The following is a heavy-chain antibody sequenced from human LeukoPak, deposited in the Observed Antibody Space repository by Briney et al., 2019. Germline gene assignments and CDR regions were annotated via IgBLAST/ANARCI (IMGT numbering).Heavy chain of an antibody. J-gene: IGHJ4*02. V-gene: IGHV3-23*01. CDR1: GFTFSSYA. Sequence: GGSLRLSCAASGFTFSSYAMSWVRQAPGKGLEWVSAISGSGGSTYYADSVKGRFTISRDNSKNTLYLQMNSPRAEDTAVYYCAKIPKPSSIAVAGTGNYWGQGTLVTVSS. D-gene: IGHD6-19*01. CDR2: ISGSGGST. CDR3: AKIPKPSSIAVAGTGNY.